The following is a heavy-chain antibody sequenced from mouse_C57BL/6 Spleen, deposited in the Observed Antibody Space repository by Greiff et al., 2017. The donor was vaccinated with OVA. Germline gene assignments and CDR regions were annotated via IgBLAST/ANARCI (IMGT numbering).Heavy chain of an antibody. CDR1: GYTFTNYW. CDR3: ARWSTGYYFDY. CDR2: IYPGGGYT. Sequence: QVQLKQSGAELVRPGTSVKMSCKASGYTFTNYWIGWAKQRPGHGLEWIGDIYPGGGYTNYNEKFKGKATLTADKSSSTAYMQFSSLTSEDSAIYYCARWSTGYYFDYWGQGTTLTVSS. V-gene: IGHV1-63*01. J-gene: IGHJ2*01.